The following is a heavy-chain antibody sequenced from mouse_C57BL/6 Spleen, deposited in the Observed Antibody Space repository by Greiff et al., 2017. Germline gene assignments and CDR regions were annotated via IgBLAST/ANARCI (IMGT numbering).Heavy chain of an antibody. V-gene: IGHV5-17*01. Sequence: EVQVVESGGGLVKPGGSLKLSCAASGFTFSDYGMHWVRQAPEKGLEWVAYISSGSSTIYYADTVKGRFTISRDNAKNTLFLQMTSLRSEDTAMYYCARNYGENYYAMDYWGQGTSVTVSS. CDR2: ISSGSSTI. J-gene: IGHJ4*01. CDR3: ARNYGENYYAMDY. D-gene: IGHD2-4*01. CDR1: GFTFSDYG.